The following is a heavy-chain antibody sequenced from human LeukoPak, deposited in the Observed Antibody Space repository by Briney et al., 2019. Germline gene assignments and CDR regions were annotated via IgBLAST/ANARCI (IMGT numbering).Heavy chain of an antibody. CDR3: ARESWATVTTLIDY. V-gene: IGHV1-2*02. CDR2: FNPNSGGT. J-gene: IGHJ4*02. D-gene: IGHD4-11*01. CDR1: GYTFTGYY. Sequence: ASVKVSCKASGYTFTGYYIHWVRQAPGQGLEWMGWFNPNSGGTNYAQKFQGRVTMTRDASISTAYMELSRLRSDDTAVYYCARESWATVTTLIDYWGQGTLVTVSS.